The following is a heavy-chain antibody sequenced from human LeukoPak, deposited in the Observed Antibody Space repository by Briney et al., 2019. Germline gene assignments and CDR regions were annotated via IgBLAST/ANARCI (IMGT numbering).Heavy chain of an antibody. CDR1: TGSLSGYS. J-gene: IGHJ3*02. CDR3: ARSQSVWAAPSFDI. CDR2: IHESRRT. V-gene: IGHV4-34*01. D-gene: IGHD7-27*01. Sequence: PSETLSLTCTVYTGSLSGYSWSWIRQSPGKGLEWIGEIHESRRTDYNPSLKSRVTISRDTSKNQFSQTLTSVTAADTAVYYCARSQSVWAAPSFDIWGQGTMVTVSS.